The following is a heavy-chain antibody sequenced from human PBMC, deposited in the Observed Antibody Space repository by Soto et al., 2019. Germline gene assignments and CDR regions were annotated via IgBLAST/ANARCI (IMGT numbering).Heavy chain of an antibody. CDR1: GFTFSSYA. CDR3: AGASNGWYYDY. CDR2: ISYDGSNK. Sequence: QVQLVESGGGVVQPGRSLRLSCAASGFTFSSYAMHWVRQAPGKGLEWVAVISYDGSNKYYADSVKGRFTISRDNSKNTLYLPMNGLRAEDTAVYYCAGASNGWYYDYWGQGTLVTVSS. V-gene: IGHV3-30-3*01. D-gene: IGHD6-19*01. J-gene: IGHJ4*02.